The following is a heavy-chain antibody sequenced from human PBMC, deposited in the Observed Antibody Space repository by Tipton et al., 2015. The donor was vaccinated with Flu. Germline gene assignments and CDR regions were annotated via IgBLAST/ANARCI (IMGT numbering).Heavy chain of an antibody. CDR3: ARTGFYDSSGYIRGPYFDY. Sequence: LSLTCTVSGDSISGSSHYWGWVRQSPGKGLEWVSSISSGSLMSYAHSVKGRFTISRDSAKNSVYLQMNSLRAEDTAVYYCARTGFYDSSGYIRGPYFDYWGQGARVAVS. CDR2: ISSGSLM. CDR1: GDSISGSSHY. J-gene: IGHJ4*02. V-gene: IGHV3-69-1*01. D-gene: IGHD3-22*01.